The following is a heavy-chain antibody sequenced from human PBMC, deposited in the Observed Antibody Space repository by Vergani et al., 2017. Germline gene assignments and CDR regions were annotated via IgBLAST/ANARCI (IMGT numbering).Heavy chain of an antibody. D-gene: IGHD3-9*01. CDR1: GFTVSSNY. V-gene: IGHV3-53*04. CDR3: ARDQANYDILTALYYYYGMDV. CDR2: IYSGGST. Sequence: EVQLVESGGGLVQPGGSLRLSCAASGFTVSSNYMSWVRQAPGKGLEWVSVIYSGGSTYYADSVKGRFTISRHNSKNTLYLQMNSLRAEDTAVYYCARDQANYDILTALYYYYGMDVWGQGTTVTVSS. J-gene: IGHJ6*02.